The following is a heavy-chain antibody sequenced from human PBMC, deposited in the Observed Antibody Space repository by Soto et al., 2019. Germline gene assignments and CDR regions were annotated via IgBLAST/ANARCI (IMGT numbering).Heavy chain of an antibody. CDR2: IYYSGST. J-gene: IGHJ4*02. CDR1: GTSISSGGYY. CDR3: ARANYGSGSYLPY. V-gene: IGHV4-31*03. D-gene: IGHD3-10*01. Sequence: QVQLQESGPGLVKASQTLSLTCTLSGTSISSGGYYWSWIRQHPGKGLEWIGYIYYSGSTSYNPSLKSRTTISLDMSKNQFSLRLSSVTAADTAVYYCARANYGSGSYLPYWGRGTLVTVSS.